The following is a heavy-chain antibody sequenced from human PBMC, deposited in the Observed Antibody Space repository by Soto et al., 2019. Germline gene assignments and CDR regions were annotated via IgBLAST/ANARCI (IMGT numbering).Heavy chain of an antibody. CDR1: GFTFSSYG. D-gene: IGHD6-19*01. CDR3: ARDKGGSSGWDLHY. CDR2: IWYDGSNK. Sequence: LRLSCAASGFTFSSYGMHWVRQAPGKGLEWVAVIWYDGSNKYYADSVKGRFTISRDNSKNTLYLQMNSLRAEDTAVYYCARDKGGSSGWDLHYWGQGTLVTVSS. V-gene: IGHV3-33*01. J-gene: IGHJ4*02.